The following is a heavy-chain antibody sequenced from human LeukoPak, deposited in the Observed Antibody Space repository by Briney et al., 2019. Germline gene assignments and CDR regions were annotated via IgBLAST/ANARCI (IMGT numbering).Heavy chain of an antibody. CDR3: ARGTSPTYYYDSSGPDLGY. V-gene: IGHV1-69*13. CDR1: GGTFSSYA. CDR2: IIPIFGTA. Sequence: SVKVSCKASGGTFSSYAISWVRQAPGQGLEWMGGIIPIFGTANHAQKFQGRVTITADESTSTAYMELSSLRSEDTAVYYCARGTSPTYYYDSSGPDLGYWGQGTLVTVSS. J-gene: IGHJ4*02. D-gene: IGHD3-22*01.